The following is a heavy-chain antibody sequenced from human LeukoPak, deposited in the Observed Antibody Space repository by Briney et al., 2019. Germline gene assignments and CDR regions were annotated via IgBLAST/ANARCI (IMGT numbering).Heavy chain of an antibody. CDR1: GFTFSSYW. D-gene: IGHD3-22*01. Sequence: GGSLRLSCAASGFTFSSYWMSWVRQAPGKGLEWVANIKQDGSEKYYVDSVKGRFTISRDNSKNTLYLQMNSLRAEDTAVYYCASEDSSGYGPNAFDIWGQGTMVTVSS. CDR2: IKQDGSEK. V-gene: IGHV3-7*03. J-gene: IGHJ3*02. CDR3: ASEDSSGYGPNAFDI.